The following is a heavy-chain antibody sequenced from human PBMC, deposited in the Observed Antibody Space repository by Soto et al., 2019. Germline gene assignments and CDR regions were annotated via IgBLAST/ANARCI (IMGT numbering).Heavy chain of an antibody. V-gene: IGHV4-61*01. D-gene: IGHD3-3*01. CDR1: GGSVSSGSYY. CDR3: ARWDDFWSGYYSYYYYGMDV. J-gene: IGHJ6*02. Sequence: SETLSLTCTVSGGSVSSGSYYWSWIRQPPGKGLEWIGYIYYSGSTNYNPSLKSRVTISVDTSKNQFSLKLRSVTAADTAVYYCARWDDFWSGYYSYYYYGMDVWGQGTTVT. CDR2: IYYSGST.